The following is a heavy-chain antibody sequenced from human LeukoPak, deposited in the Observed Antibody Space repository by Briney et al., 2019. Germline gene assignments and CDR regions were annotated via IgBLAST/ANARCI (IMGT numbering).Heavy chain of an antibody. J-gene: IGHJ6*02. CDR3: ARGGTVTSTLYYYGMDV. CDR2: ISSSSSYI. CDR1: GFTFSSYS. V-gene: IGHV3-21*01. D-gene: IGHD4-17*01. Sequence: PGGSLRLSCAASGFTFSSYSMNWVRQAPGKGLEWVSSISSSSSYIYYADAVKGRFTISRDNAKNSLYLQMNNLRAEDTAVYYCARGGTVTSTLYYYGMDVRGQGTTVTVSS.